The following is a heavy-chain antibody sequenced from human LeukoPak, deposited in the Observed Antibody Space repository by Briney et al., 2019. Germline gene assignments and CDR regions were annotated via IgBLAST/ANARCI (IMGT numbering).Heavy chain of an antibody. J-gene: IGHJ5*02. CDR2: IYTSGST. Sequence: SETLSLTCTVSGGSITNYYWSWIRQPAGKGLEWIGRIYTSGSTNYNPSLKSRVTMSVDTSRNQFSLKLSSVTAADTAVYYCARHRRSTMVRGVLRHHNWFDPWGQGTLVTVSS. V-gene: IGHV4-4*07. D-gene: IGHD3-10*01. CDR3: ARHRRSTMVRGVLRHHNWFDP. CDR1: GGSITNYY.